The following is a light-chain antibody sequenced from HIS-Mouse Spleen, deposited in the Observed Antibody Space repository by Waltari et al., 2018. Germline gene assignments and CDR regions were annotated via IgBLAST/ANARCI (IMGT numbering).Light chain of an antibody. CDR2: EGS. CDR1: SSNGGSYNL. CDR3: CSYAGSSTFVV. Sequence: QSALTPPASVSGSPGQSITISCPGTSSNGGSYNLVSWYQQHPGKAPKLMIYEGSKRPSGVSNRFSGSKSGNTASLTISGLQAEDEADYYCCSYAGSSTFVVFGGGTKLTVL. V-gene: IGLV2-23*03. J-gene: IGLJ2*01.